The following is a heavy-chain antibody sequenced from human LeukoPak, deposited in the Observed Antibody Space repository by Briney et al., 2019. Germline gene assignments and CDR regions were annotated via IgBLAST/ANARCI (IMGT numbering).Heavy chain of an antibody. Sequence: GGSLRLSCAVSGFTFSTYTMNWVRQAPGKGLEWVAVISYDGSNKYYADSVKGRFTISRDNAKNSLFLQMNSLRAEDTAVYYCARVLEASTFDPWGQGTLVTVSS. D-gene: IGHD1-1*01. V-gene: IGHV3-30*04. CDR1: GFTFSTYT. J-gene: IGHJ5*02. CDR3: ARVLEASTFDP. CDR2: ISYDGSNK.